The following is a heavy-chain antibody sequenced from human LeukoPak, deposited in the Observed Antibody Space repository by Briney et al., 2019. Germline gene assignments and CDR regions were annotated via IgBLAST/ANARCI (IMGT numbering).Heavy chain of an antibody. J-gene: IGHJ5*02. CDR1: GYTFTGCY. D-gene: IGHD3-10*01. V-gene: IGHV1-2*02. CDR2: INPNSGGT. Sequence: ASVKVSCKASGYTFTGCYMHWVRQAPGQGLEWMGWINPNSGGTNYAQKFQGRVTMTGDTSISTAYMELSRLRSDDTAVYYCARAPVRGVQVSWFDPWGQGTLVTVSS. CDR3: ARAPVRGVQVSWFDP.